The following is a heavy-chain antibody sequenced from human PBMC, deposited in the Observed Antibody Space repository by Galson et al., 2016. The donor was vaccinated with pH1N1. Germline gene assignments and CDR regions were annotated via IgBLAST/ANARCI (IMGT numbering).Heavy chain of an antibody. D-gene: IGHD4-17*01. J-gene: IGHJ4*02. CDR2: INQDGSRK. Sequence: SLRLSCAASGFIFSDYWMSWVRQAPGKGLEWVAKINQDGSRKYDVASMKGRCTISRDNAENSLSLQMNSLRVEDTALYYCATDDYDTSLYGGQGIRVTVSS. V-gene: IGHV3-7*01. CDR1: GFIFSDYW. CDR3: ATDDYDTSLY.